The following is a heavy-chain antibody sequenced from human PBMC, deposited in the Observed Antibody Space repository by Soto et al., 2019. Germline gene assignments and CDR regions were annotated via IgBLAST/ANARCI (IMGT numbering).Heavy chain of an antibody. D-gene: IGHD3-10*01. J-gene: IGHJ3*02. CDR2: ISYDGSNK. V-gene: IGHV3-30*18. Sequence: QVQLVESGGGVVQPGRSLRLSCAASGFTFSNYGMHWVRQAPGKGLEWVAVISYDGSNKYYADSVKGRFTISRDNFKNTLYLQMNSLRAEDTAVYYCAKDAPGGAHAFDIWGQGTMVTVSS. CDR3: AKDAPGGAHAFDI. CDR1: GFTFSNYG.